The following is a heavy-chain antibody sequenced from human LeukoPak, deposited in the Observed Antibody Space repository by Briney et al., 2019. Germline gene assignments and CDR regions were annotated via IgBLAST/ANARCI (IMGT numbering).Heavy chain of an antibody. CDR3: ARIPVHYYDSSGYYDY. D-gene: IGHD3-22*01. Sequence: TLSLTCTVSGYSISSGYYWGWIRQPPGKALEWLARIDWDDDKYYSTSLKTRLTISKDTSKNQVVLTMTNMDPVDTATYYCARIPVHYYDSSGYYDYWGQGTLVTVSS. V-gene: IGHV2-70*11. J-gene: IGHJ4*02. CDR2: IDWDDDK. CDR1: GYSISSGYYW.